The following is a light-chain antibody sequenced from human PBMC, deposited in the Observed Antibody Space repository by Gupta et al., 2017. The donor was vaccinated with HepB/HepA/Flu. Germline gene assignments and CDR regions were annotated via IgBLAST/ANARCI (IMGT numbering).Light chain of an antibody. CDR3: SSLTTKNTLL. J-gene: IGLJ2*01. Sequence: QSALPQPASVSGSLGQSITIPCPGTSSAIGAYNHVSLYQQHPGKAPKLMIYDVINRPSGVPNRFSGSKSGNTASLTISGLQAEDEADYYCSSLTTKNTLLFGGGTKLTVL. CDR1: SSAIGAYNH. V-gene: IGLV2-14*03. CDR2: DVI.